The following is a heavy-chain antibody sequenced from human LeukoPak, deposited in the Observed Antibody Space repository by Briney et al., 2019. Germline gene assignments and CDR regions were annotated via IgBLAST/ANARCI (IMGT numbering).Heavy chain of an antibody. Sequence: PGRSLRLSCAASGFTFSSYGMHWVRQAPGKGLEWVAVIWYDGSNKYYADSVKGRFTISRDNSKNTLYLQMNSLRAEDTAVYYRARDILPYSSSSAFDIWGQGTMVTVSS. J-gene: IGHJ3*02. V-gene: IGHV3-33*01. CDR2: IWYDGSNK. CDR3: ARDILPYSSSSAFDI. CDR1: GFTFSSYG. D-gene: IGHD6-6*01.